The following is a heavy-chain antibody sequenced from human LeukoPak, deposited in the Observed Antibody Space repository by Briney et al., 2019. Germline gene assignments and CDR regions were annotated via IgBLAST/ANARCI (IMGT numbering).Heavy chain of an antibody. CDR3: ARLSGRVVCSAGSCYIDS. V-gene: IGHV5-51*01. J-gene: IGHJ4*02. D-gene: IGHD2-15*01. CDR2: MYPGDSDT. CDR1: GYRFTSDW. Sequence: GESLKISCKGSGYRFTSDWIGWVRQMPGKGLEWMGIMYPGDSDTRYSPSFQGQVTISADKSVNTAYLQWSSLKASDTAMYYCARLSGRVVCSAGSCYIDSWGQGTLVTVSS.